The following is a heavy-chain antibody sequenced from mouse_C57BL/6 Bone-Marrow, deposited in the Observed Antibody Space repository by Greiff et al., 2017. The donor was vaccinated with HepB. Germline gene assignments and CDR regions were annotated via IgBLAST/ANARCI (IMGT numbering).Heavy chain of an antibody. Sequence: VKVVESGAELARPGASVKLSCKASGYTFTSYGISWVKQRTGQGLEWIGEIYPRSGNTYYNEKFKGKATRTADKSSSTAYMELRSLTSEDSAVYFCARRGLLRYFDVWGTGTTVTVSS. CDR3: ARRGLLRYFDV. V-gene: IGHV1-81*01. CDR2: IYPRSGNT. D-gene: IGHD2-3*01. J-gene: IGHJ1*03. CDR1: GYTFTSYG.